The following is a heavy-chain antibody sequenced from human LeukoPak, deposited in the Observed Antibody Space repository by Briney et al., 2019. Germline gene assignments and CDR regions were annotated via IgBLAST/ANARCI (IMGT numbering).Heavy chain of an antibody. D-gene: IGHD3-22*01. CDR1: GFMFNSYA. V-gene: IGHV3-23*01. Sequence: GGSLRLSCAASGFMFNSYAMSWVRQAPGKGLEWVSGITSGGDTYYADSVRGRFTITRDNSKNTLYLRMNSLRAEDTAVYYCSKTNGDYYDTYGCYNDYWGQGALVTVSS. CDR3: SKTNGDYYDTYGCYNDY. J-gene: IGHJ4*02. CDR2: ITSGGDT.